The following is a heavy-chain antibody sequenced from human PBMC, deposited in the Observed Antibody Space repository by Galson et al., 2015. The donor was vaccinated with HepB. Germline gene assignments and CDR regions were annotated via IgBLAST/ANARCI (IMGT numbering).Heavy chain of an antibody. V-gene: IGHV1-2*04. CDR3: ARAVDIVATIPRGLQLWFDY. D-gene: IGHD5-12*01. CDR1: GYTFTGYY. CDR2: INPNSGGT. Sequence: SVKVSCKASGYTFTGYYMHWVRQAPGQGLEWMGWINPNSGGTNYAQKFQGWVTMTRDTSISAAYMELSRLRSDDTAVYYCARAVDIVATIPRGLQLWFDYWGQGTLVTVSS. J-gene: IGHJ4*02.